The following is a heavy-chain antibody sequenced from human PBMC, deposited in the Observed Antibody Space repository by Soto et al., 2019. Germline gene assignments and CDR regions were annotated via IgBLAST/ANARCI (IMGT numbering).Heavy chain of an antibody. CDR3: ARNNWQPDYLEGFDL. J-gene: IGHJ4*02. D-gene: IGHD1-20*01. CDR1: GYPFTSHG. Sequence: XAVKVSCKTSGYPFTSHGIIWVRWAPGRGLEWMGWISAYNGDTKYAQRVQDRVSMTTDTSTATAYIELRSLRFDDTAIYFCARNNWQPDYLEGFDLWGQGTPVTVSS. CDR2: ISAYNGDT. V-gene: IGHV1-18*04.